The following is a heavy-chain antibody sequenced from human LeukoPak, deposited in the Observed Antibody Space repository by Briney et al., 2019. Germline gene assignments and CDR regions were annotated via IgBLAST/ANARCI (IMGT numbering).Heavy chain of an antibody. J-gene: IGHJ5*02. Sequence: SVKVSCKASGGTFSSYAISWVRQAPGQGLEWMGGIIPIFGTANYAQKFQGRVTITADESTSTAYMELSSLRSEDTAVYYCARESGITMVRGVENWFDPWGQGTLVTVSS. CDR2: IIPIFGTA. D-gene: IGHD3-10*01. V-gene: IGHV1-69*13. CDR1: GGTFSSYA. CDR3: ARESGITMVRGVENWFDP.